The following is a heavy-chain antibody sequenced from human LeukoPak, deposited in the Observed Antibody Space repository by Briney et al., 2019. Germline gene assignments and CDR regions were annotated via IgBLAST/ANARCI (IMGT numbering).Heavy chain of an antibody. CDR3: ARVSGYDILTGYCIQRYYFDY. Sequence: SETLSLTCTVSGGSISSSSYYWGWIRQPPGKGLEWIGSIYYSGSTYYNPSLKSRVTISVDTSKNQFSLKLSSVIAADTAVYYCARVSGYDILTGYCIQRYYFDYWGQGTLVTVSS. D-gene: IGHD3-9*01. V-gene: IGHV4-39*07. CDR2: IYYSGST. CDR1: GGSISSSSYY. J-gene: IGHJ4*02.